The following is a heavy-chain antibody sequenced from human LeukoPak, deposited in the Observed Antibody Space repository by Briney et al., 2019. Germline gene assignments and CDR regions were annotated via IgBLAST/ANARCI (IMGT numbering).Heavy chain of an antibody. D-gene: IGHD6-6*01. J-gene: IGHJ4*02. CDR2: IYYSEST. CDR3: ARGVIAALPY. Sequence: SETLSLTCTVSGGSISNYYWSWIRQPPGKGLEWIGYIYYSESTNYNPSLKSRVSISVDTSKNQFSLKLSSVTAADTAVYYCARGVIAALPYWGQGTLVTVSS. CDR1: GGSISNYY. V-gene: IGHV4-59*01.